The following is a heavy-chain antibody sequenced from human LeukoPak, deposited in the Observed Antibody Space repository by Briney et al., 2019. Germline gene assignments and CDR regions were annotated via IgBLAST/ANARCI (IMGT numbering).Heavy chain of an antibody. CDR2: INPNSGGT. CDR1: GYTFSGYY. Sequence: LVASVKDSCKTSGYTFSGYYMHWVRQAPGQGLEWMGWINPNSGGTYYPPKFQGRVTMTRNTSLSTAYMELNSLRSDDTAVYYCARAPAPMYSFDYWGQGTLVTVSS. CDR3: ARAPAPMYSFDY. V-gene: IGHV1-2*02. J-gene: IGHJ4*02. D-gene: IGHD2-2*01.